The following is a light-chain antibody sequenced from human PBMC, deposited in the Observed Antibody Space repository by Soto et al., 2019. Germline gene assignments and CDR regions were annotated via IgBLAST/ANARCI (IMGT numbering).Light chain of an antibody. J-gene: IGLJ1*01. CDR2: QVT. CDR1: TRDIAGYNY. Sequence: QSVLTQPASVSGSLGQSITISCTGTTRDIAGYNYISWYQQHPGKDPKLMIYQVTIRPSGIYNRFSGSKSGNTASLTISGLQAEDEADYYCTSFSSSTSLYVFGTGTKLTVL. V-gene: IGLV2-14*01. CDR3: TSFSSSTSLYV.